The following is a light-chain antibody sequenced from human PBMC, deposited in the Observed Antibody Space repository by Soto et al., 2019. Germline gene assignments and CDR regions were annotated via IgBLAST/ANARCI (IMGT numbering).Light chain of an antibody. V-gene: IGLV1-44*01. CDR3: ASWDDSLKGLV. Sequence: QSVLTQPPSASGTPGQRVTISCSGSSSNIGSNTVNWYQQLPGTAPKLLIYSNNQRPSGVPDRFSGSKSGTSASLAISGLQSEDEADHYCASWDDSLKGLVFGGGTKVTVL. CDR2: SNN. J-gene: IGLJ2*01. CDR1: SSNIGSNT.